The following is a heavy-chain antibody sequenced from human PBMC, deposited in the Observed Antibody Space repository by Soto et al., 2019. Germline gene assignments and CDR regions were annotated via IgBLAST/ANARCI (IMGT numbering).Heavy chain of an antibody. CDR1: GYTFTSYA. Sequence: ASVKVSCKASGYTFTSYAMHWVRQAPGQRLEWMGWINAGNGNTKYSQKFQGRVTITRDTSASTAYMALSSLRSEDTAVYYCASSIVVGTAADYWVQGTRVTVSS. CDR3: ASSIVVGTAADY. CDR2: INAGNGNT. D-gene: IGHD2-21*02. J-gene: IGHJ4*02. V-gene: IGHV1-3*01.